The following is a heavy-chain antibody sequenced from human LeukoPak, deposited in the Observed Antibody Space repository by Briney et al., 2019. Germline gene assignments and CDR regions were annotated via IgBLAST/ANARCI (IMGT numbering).Heavy chain of an antibody. V-gene: IGHV3-23*01. CDR1: GFAFSSYA. D-gene: IGHD2-2*02. CDR3: ARAFYCSSTSCYTYSY. CDR2: ISGSGGST. J-gene: IGHJ4*02. Sequence: PGGSLRLFCAASGFAFSSYAMSWVRQAPGKGLEWVSAISGSGGSTYYADSVKGRFTISRDNSKNTLYLQMNSLRAEDTAVYYCARAFYCSSTSCYTYSYWGQGTLVTVSS.